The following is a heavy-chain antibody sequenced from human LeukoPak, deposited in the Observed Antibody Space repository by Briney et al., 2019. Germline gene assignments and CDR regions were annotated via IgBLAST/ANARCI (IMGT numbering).Heavy chain of an antibody. CDR2: INPNSGGT. CDR1: GYTFTGYY. D-gene: IGHD4-17*01. CDR3: ARGPDSTVTTFYNWFDP. V-gene: IGHV1-2*02. J-gene: IGHJ5*02. Sequence: ASVKVSCKASGYTFTGYYMHWVRQAPGQGLEWMGWINPNSGGTNYAQKFQGRVTMTRDTSISTAYMELSRLRSDDTAVFYCARGPDSTVTTFYNWFDPWGQGTLVTVSS.